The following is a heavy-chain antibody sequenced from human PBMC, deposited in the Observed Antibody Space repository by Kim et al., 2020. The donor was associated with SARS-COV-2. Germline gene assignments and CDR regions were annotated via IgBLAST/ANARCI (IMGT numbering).Heavy chain of an antibody. Sequence: SETLSLTCTVSGGSISSYYWSWIRQPPGKGLEWIGYIYYSGSTNYNPSLKSRVTISVDTSKNQFSLKLSSVTAADTAGYYCVRLGGSLDFDDWCQGTLVT. CDR3: VRLGGSLDFDD. CDR2: IYYSGST. V-gene: IGHV4-59*08. CDR1: GGSISSYY. D-gene: IGHD1-26*01. J-gene: IGHJ4*02.